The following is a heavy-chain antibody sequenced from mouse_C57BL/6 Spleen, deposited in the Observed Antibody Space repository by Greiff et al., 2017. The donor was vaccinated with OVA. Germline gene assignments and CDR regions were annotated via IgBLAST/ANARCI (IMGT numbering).Heavy chain of an antibody. V-gene: IGHV8-8*01. J-gene: IGHJ1*03. CDR1: GFSLSTFGMG. CDR2: IWWDDDK. Sequence: QVTLKESGPGILQPSQTLSLTCSFSGFSLSTFGMGVGWIRQPSGKGLEWLAHIWWDDDKYYNPALKSRLTISKDTSKNQVFLKIANVDTADTATYYCARIAKDDYDVGVLYWYFDVWGTGTTVTVSS. CDR3: ARIAKDDYDVGVLYWYFDV. D-gene: IGHD2-4*01.